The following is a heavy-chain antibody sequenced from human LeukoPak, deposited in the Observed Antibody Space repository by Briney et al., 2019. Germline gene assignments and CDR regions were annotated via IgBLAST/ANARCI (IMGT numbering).Heavy chain of an antibody. D-gene: IGHD4-17*01. J-gene: IGHJ5*02. Sequence: SSETLSLTCNVSGGSISSASYYWGWLRQPPGKGLEWIGSIYYSGSTYYNPSLKSRVTISVDTSKNQFSLKLSSVTAADTAVYYCAGHARPTTTVTKGNWFDPWGQGTLVTVSS. CDR2: IYYSGST. CDR1: GGSISSASYY. CDR3: AGHARPTTTVTKGNWFDP. V-gene: IGHV4-39*01.